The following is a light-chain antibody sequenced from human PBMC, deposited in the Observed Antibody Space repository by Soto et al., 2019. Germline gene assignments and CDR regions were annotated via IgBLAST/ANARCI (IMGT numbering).Light chain of an antibody. CDR1: SSDVGGYKY. CDR2: EVS. CDR3: SSYTTSTTVV. Sequence: QSALTQPASVSGSPGQSITISCTGTSSDVGGYKYVSWYQQYPGKVPKLMIYEVSNRPSGVSNRFSGSKSGNTASLTISGLQAEDEADYYCSSYTTSTTVVFGGGTKVTVL. V-gene: IGLV2-14*01. J-gene: IGLJ3*02.